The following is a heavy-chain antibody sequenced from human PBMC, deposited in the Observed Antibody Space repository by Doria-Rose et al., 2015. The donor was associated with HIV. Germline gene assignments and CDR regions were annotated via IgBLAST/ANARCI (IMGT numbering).Heavy chain of an antibody. CDR1: GGSFSGYY. Sequence: LQQWGARLLKPAATLYLTCAVYGGSFSGYYWSWIRQSPGKGLEWIGEISHSGSSTYDPSLKSRVTISVDTSKNQFSLKLNSVTAADTAIYYCARGVGGTGAHDFGGQGNLVTVST. CDR2: ISHSGSS. J-gene: IGHJ4*02. V-gene: IGHV4-34*01. D-gene: IGHD1-26*01. CDR3: ARGVGGTGAHDF.